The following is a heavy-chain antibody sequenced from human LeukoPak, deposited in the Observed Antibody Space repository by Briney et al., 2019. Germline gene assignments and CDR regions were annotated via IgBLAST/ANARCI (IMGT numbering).Heavy chain of an antibody. Sequence: SETLSLTCTVSGVSISIYYWSWIRQPPGKGLEWIGYIYNSGSTSYNPSLKSRATISADTSKNQFSLKLSSVTAADTAVYYCVRDRELNYRGQGTLVTVSS. CDR3: VRDRELNY. CDR1: GVSISIYY. D-gene: IGHD1-7*01. V-gene: IGHV4-59*01. CDR2: IYNSGST. J-gene: IGHJ4*02.